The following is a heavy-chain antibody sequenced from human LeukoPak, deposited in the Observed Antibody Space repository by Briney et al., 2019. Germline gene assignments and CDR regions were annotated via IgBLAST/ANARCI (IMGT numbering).Heavy chain of an antibody. CDR1: GGSISSHY. CDR2: IYYSGST. V-gene: IGHV4-59*11. J-gene: IGHJ2*01. Sequence: PSETLSLTCTVSGGSISSHYWSWIRQPPGKGLEWIGYIYYSGSTNYNPSLKSRVTISVDTSKNQFSLKLSSVTAADTAVYYYARDRRITIFGVKNWYFDLWGRGTLVTVSS. D-gene: IGHD3-3*01. CDR3: ARDRRITIFGVKNWYFDL.